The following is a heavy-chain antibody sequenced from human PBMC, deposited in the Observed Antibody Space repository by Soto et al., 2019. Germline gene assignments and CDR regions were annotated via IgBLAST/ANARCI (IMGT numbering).Heavy chain of an antibody. D-gene: IGHD3-22*01. Sequence: QVQLQESGPGLVKASETLSLSCTVSGHSISADYWSWIRQPAGNRLEWIGRVDASGNTNYNPSLKSRVTMAVDTSKNLFFLKVRSVTAAATAMYFCARDVGGSVVPHWFDPWGQGALVTVSS. J-gene: IGHJ5*02. V-gene: IGHV4-4*07. CDR2: VDASGNT. CDR3: ARDVGGSVVPHWFDP. CDR1: GHSISADY.